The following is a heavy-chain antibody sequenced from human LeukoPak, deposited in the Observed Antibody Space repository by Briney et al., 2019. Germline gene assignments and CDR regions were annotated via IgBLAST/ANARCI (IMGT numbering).Heavy chain of an antibody. V-gene: IGHV4-38-2*02. Sequence: SETLSLTCSVSGYSISSRDYWAWIRQPPGKGLEWIGSNYQSGSNYNNSSLKSRVTILVDTSKNQFSLRLSSVTAADTAVYYCARIPTVTFFDYWGQGTLVTVSS. J-gene: IGHJ4*02. D-gene: IGHD4-17*01. CDR2: NYQSGSN. CDR3: ARIPTVTFFDY. CDR1: GYSISSRDY.